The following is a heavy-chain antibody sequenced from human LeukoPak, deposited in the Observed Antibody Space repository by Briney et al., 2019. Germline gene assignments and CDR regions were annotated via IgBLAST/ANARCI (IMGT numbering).Heavy chain of an antibody. D-gene: IGHD3-10*01. CDR1: GFIFSNYG. Sequence: PGGSLRLSCAASGFIFSNYGMHWVRQAPGKGLEWVSVISYDGSNKYYPDSVKGRFTISRDNSKNTLYLQMNSLRAEDSAVYYCAKDRGYITYYFDYWGQGTLVTVSS. V-gene: IGHV3-30*18. CDR3: AKDRGYITYYFDY. J-gene: IGHJ4*02. CDR2: ISYDGSNK.